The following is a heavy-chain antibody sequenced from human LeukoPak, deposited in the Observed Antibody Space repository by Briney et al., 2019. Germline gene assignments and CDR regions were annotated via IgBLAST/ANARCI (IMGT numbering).Heavy chain of an antibody. J-gene: IGHJ4*02. CDR1: GFRFTNYW. CDR3: ARQDGYGLYYFDY. CDR2: ILPADSDT. V-gene: IGHV5-51*01. D-gene: IGHD5-18*01. Sequence: GESLKISCEGSGFRFTNYWIGWVRQMPGKGLEWMGIILPADSDTKYSPSLQGQVTISADKSTSTAYLQWSSLKASDTAIYYCARQDGYGLYYFDYWGQGTLVTVSS.